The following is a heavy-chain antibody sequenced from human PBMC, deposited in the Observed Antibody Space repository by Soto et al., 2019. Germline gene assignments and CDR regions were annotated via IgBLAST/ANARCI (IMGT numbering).Heavy chain of an antibody. CDR3: TRGRNIPSYYYYGMDV. D-gene: IGHD2-2*02. CDR2: IRSKAYGGTT. V-gene: IGHV3-49*03. Sequence: GGSLRLSCTASGFTFGDYAMSWCRQAPGKGLEWVGFIRSKAYGGTTEYAASVKGRFTISRDDSKSIAYLQMNSLKTEDTAVYYCTRGRNIPSYYYYGMDVWGQGTTVTVSS. CDR1: GFTFGDYA. J-gene: IGHJ6*02.